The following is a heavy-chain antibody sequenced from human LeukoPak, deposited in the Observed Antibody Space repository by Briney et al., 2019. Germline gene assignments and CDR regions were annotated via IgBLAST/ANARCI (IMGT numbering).Heavy chain of an antibody. D-gene: IGHD1-1*01. Sequence: ASVKVSCKASGYTFTGYYMHWVRQAPGQGLEWMGWINPNSGGTNYAQKFQGRVTMTRDTSISTAYMELSRLRSDDTAVYYCARATPKNWWFDPWGQGTLVTVSP. J-gene: IGHJ5*02. CDR3: ARATPKNWWFDP. CDR2: INPNSGGT. CDR1: GYTFTGYY. V-gene: IGHV1-2*02.